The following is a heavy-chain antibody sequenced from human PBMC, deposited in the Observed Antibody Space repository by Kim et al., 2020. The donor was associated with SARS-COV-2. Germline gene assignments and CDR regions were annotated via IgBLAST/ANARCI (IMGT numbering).Heavy chain of an antibody. Sequence: GGSLRLSCVAAGFQYSANAMQWVRQAPGKGLEWVSGISWNGVSTLYADPVKGRFTISRDNAKNSLDLQMNSLRVDDTATYFCVIHKSASRPYSFD. CDR3: VIHKSASRPYSFD. J-gene: IGHJ4*01. CDR1: GFQYSANA. V-gene: IGHV3-9*01. CDR2: ISWNGVST.